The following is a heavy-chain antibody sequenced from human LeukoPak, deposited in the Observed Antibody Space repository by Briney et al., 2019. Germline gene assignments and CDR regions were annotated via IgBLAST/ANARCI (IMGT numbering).Heavy chain of an antibody. CDR1: GYTFTTYD. J-gene: IGHJ6*02. Sequence: ASVTVSFTASGYTFTTYDINWVRQAPGQGLEWMGWMNTNSGNTGFAQKFQGRVTMTRNTSISTAYMELSSLRSEDTAVYYCARGTGSGWYGNYYYGMDVWGPGTTVAVSS. D-gene: IGHD6-19*01. CDR2: MNTNSGNT. CDR3: ARGTGSGWYGNYYYGMDV. V-gene: IGHV1-8*01.